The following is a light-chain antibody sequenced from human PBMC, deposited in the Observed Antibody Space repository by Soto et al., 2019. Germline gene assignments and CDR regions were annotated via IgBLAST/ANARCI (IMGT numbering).Light chain of an antibody. Sequence: IVLTQSPATLSLSPGERATLSCRASQSISYYLAWYQQKPGQAPRLVIYGASNRATGIPARFRGSGSGTDFTLTISRLEPEDFAIYYCQQRSTFTFGGGTKVDIK. J-gene: IGKJ4*01. CDR3: QQRSTFT. CDR1: QSISYY. V-gene: IGKV3-11*01. CDR2: GAS.